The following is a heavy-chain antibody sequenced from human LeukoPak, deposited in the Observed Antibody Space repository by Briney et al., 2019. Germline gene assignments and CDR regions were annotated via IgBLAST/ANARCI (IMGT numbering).Heavy chain of an antibody. CDR2: ISGNGGST. D-gene: IGHD5-18*01. Sequence: GGSLRLSCAASGFTFSSYALSWVRQAPGRGLEGVADISGNGGSTYYADSVKGRFTISRNNSKNTVYLQMNSLRVEDTAVYYCAKNTGQTSEYSYGFDYWGQGTLVTVSS. CDR3: AKNTGQTSEYSYGFDY. J-gene: IGHJ4*02. V-gene: IGHV3-23*01. CDR1: GFTFSSYA.